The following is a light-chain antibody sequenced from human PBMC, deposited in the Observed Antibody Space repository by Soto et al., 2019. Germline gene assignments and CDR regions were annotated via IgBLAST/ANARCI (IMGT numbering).Light chain of an antibody. V-gene: IGLV1-40*01. CDR1: SSNIGAGYD. J-gene: IGLJ3*02. CDR3: QSYDSSLSGSGV. Sequence: QSVLTQPPSVSGAPGQRVTISCTGSSSNIGAGYDVHWYQQLPGTAPKLLIYGNSNRPSGVPDRFSGSKSDTSASLAITGLLAEDEADYYCQSYDSSLSGSGVFGGGTKLTVL. CDR2: GNS.